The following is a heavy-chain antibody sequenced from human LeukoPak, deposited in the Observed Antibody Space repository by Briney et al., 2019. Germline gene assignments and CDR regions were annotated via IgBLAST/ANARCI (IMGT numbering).Heavy chain of an antibody. Sequence: GASVKVSCKASGYTFTSYGISWVRQAPGQGLEWMGWISAYNGNTNYAQKLQGRVTMTTDTSTSTAYMELRSLRSDDTAVYYCARAWVSSIAAPTRRWIMDVWGKGTTVTVSS. D-gene: IGHD6-6*01. CDR2: ISAYNGNT. CDR1: GYTFTSYG. CDR3: ARAWVSSIAAPTRRWIMDV. J-gene: IGHJ6*03. V-gene: IGHV1-18*01.